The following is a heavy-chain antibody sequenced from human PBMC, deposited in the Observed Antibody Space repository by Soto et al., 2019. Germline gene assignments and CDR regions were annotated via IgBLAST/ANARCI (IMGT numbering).Heavy chain of an antibody. D-gene: IGHD1-26*01. J-gene: IGHJ5*02. CDR1: GYTFTSYG. CDR3: ARVVGALGHWFDP. CDR2: ISAYNYNT. Sequence: ASVKVSCKASGYTFTSYGLSWVRQAPGQGLEWMGRISAYNYNTNYAQKLQGRVTMTTDTSTSTAYMELRSLRSDNTAVYYCARVVGALGHWFDPWGQGTLVTVSS. V-gene: IGHV1-18*01.